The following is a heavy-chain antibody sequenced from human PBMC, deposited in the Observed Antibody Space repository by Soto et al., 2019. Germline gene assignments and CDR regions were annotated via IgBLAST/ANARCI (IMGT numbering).Heavy chain of an antibody. D-gene: IGHD5-12*01. CDR3: ARDDGYDYFDP. CDR1: GGSISSSSYY. Sequence: SETLSLTCTVSGGSISSSSYYWGWIRQPPGKGLEWIGSIYYSGSTYYNPSLKSRVTISVDTSKNQFSLKLSSVTAADTAVYYCARDDGYDYFDPWGQGTLVTVSS. CDR2: IYYSGST. J-gene: IGHJ5*02. V-gene: IGHV4-39*07.